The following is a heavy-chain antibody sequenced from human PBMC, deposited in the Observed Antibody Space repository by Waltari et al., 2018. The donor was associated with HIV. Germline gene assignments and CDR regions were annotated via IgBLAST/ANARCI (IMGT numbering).Heavy chain of an antibody. Sequence: QVQLVQSGAEVKKPGASVKVSCKASGYTFTGYYMHWVRQAPGQGLEWMGRINPNSGGTNYAQKFQGRVTMTRDTAISTAYMELSRLRSDDTAVYYCARDLSANDSSGTDYWGQGTLVTVSS. V-gene: IGHV1-2*06. D-gene: IGHD3-22*01. CDR2: INPNSGGT. CDR3: ARDLSANDSSGTDY. CDR1: GYTFTGYY. J-gene: IGHJ4*02.